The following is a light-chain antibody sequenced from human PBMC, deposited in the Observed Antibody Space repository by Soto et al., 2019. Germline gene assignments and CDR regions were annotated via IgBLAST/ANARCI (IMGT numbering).Light chain of an antibody. CDR2: DVT. J-gene: IGLJ2*01. Sequence: QSVLTQPRSVSGSPGQSVTISCTGTTSDVGGYNSVSWYQQHPDKAPKLMIYDVTKRPSGVPDRFSGSKFGNTASLTISGLQAEDEADYYCCSYSGSYTLVFGGGTKVTVL. CDR1: TSDVGGYNS. CDR3: CSYSGSYTLV. V-gene: IGLV2-11*01.